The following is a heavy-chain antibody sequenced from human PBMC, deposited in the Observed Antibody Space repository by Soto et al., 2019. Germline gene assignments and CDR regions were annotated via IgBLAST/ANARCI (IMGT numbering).Heavy chain of an antibody. CDR2: INSNGRTI. V-gene: IGHV3-74*01. J-gene: IGHJ4*02. D-gene: IGHD4-17*01. Sequence: PGGSLRLSCAASGFTFSDYWMHWVRQAPGEGLVWVSRINSNGRTISYADSVKGRFTISRDNAKNTVYLQMNSLRAEDTAVYYCARLPKGYGDYEAHFDYWGQGTLVTVSS. CDR3: ARLPKGYGDYEAHFDY. CDR1: GFTFSDYW.